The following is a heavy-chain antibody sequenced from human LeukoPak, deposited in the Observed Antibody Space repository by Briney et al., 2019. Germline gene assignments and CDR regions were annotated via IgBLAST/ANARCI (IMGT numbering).Heavy chain of an antibody. D-gene: IGHD2/OR15-2a*01. V-gene: IGHV3-7*01. CDR2: IKQDGDDK. J-gene: IGHJ4*02. CDR1: GFKFSGYW. CDR3: ARDQTLVAIGASGY. Sequence: GGSLRLSCVASGFKFSGYWMTWVRHTPGKGLEWVANIKQDGDDKYYAESVRGRFTISRDNVRNSLYLQMNSLRAEDTGIYYCARDQTLVAIGASGYWGQGTLVTVSS.